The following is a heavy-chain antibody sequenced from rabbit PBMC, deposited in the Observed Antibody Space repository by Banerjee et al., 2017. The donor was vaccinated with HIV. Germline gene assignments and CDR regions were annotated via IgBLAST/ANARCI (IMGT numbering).Heavy chain of an antibody. CDR2: VDTGSSGST. J-gene: IGHJ4*01. V-gene: IGHV1S45*01. Sequence: QEQLEESGGDLVKPEGSLTLTCTASGFSFSSSYWICWVRQAPGKGLEWIACVDTGSSGSTYYASWAKGRFTITRSTSLNTVTLQMTSLTAADTATYFCGRDLAGVIGWNFNLWGPGTLVTVS. CDR1: GFSFSSSYW. CDR3: GRDLAGVIGWNFNL. D-gene: IGHD4-1*01.